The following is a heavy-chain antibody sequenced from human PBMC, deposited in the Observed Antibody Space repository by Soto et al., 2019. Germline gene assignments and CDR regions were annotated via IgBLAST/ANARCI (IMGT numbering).Heavy chain of an antibody. CDR3: ARDQRGYNYGFRFDL. Sequence: PSETLSLTCTVSGGSMSSYYWSWIRQPPGKGLEWIGYIYYSGSTNYNPSLKSRVTMSVDTPKNQFSLKLSSVTAADTAVYYCARDQRGYNYGFRFDLWGQGILVTVSS. D-gene: IGHD5-18*01. J-gene: IGHJ5*02. V-gene: IGHV4-59*01. CDR1: GGSMSSYY. CDR2: IYYSGST.